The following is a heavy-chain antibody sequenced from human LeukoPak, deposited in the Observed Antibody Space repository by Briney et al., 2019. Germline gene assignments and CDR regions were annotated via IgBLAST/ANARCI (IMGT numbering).Heavy chain of an antibody. Sequence: GGSLRLSCAASGFTFSSYAMSWVRQAPGKGLEWVSAISGSGGSTYYADSVKGRFTISRDNSKNTLYLQMTSLRAEDTAVYYCAKDHNRLLWFGESYFDYWGQGTLVTVSS. CDR1: GFTFSSYA. CDR2: ISGSGGST. D-gene: IGHD3-10*01. J-gene: IGHJ4*02. V-gene: IGHV3-23*01. CDR3: AKDHNRLLWFGESYFDY.